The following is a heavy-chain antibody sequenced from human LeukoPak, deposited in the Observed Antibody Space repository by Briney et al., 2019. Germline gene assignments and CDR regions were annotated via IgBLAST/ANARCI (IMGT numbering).Heavy chain of an antibody. CDR1: GGSTSSYY. D-gene: IGHD3-10*01. CDR2: IYYSGST. CDR3: ARFPRGRSFDY. J-gene: IGHJ4*02. V-gene: IGHV4-59*01. Sequence: SETLSLTCTVSGGSTSSYYWSWIRQPPGKGLEWIGYIYYSGSTNYNPSLKSRVTISVDTSKNQFSLKLSSVTAADTAVYYCARFPRGRSFDYWGQGTLVTVSS.